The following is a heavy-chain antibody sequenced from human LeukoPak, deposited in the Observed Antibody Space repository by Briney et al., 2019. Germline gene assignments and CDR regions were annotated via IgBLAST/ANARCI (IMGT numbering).Heavy chain of an antibody. CDR3: ARLLYYYGMDV. CDR2: IIPILWIA. V-gene: IGHV1-69*04. CDR1: LGTFSSYA. J-gene: IGHJ6*02. Sequence: SVKVSFKASLGTFSSYAISGVRQAPGQGRDGMGRIIPILWIANYAQKFQGRVTITADKSTSTAYMELSSLRSEDTAVYYCARLLYYYGMDVWGQGTTVTVSS.